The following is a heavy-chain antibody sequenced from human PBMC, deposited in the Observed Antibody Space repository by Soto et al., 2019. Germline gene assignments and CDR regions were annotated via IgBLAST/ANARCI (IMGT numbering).Heavy chain of an antibody. CDR3: ATLYCSGGSCFFSNGYYFDY. CDR1: GYTLTELS. J-gene: IGHJ4*02. Sequence: ASVKVSCKVSGYTLTELSMHWVRQAPGKGLEWMGGFDTEDGETIYAQKFQGRVTMTEDTSTDTAYMELSSLRSEDTAVYYCATLYCSGGSCFFSNGYYFDYWGQGTLVTVSS. CDR2: FDTEDGET. D-gene: IGHD2-15*01. V-gene: IGHV1-24*01.